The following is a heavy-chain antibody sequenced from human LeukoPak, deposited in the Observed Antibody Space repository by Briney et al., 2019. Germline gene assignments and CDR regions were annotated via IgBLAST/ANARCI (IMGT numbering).Heavy chain of an antibody. Sequence: GGSLRLSCAASGFMFSSSWMAWVRQAPGKGLEWVSVIYGGGNTYYVDSVKGRFTISRDNSKNTLYLQMNSLRAEDTAVYYCARDTYYYDSSGYYYPGGSDCWGQGTLVTVSS. V-gene: IGHV3-66*01. J-gene: IGHJ4*02. D-gene: IGHD3-22*01. CDR1: GFMFSSSW. CDR2: IYGGGNT. CDR3: ARDTYYYDSSGYYYPGGSDC.